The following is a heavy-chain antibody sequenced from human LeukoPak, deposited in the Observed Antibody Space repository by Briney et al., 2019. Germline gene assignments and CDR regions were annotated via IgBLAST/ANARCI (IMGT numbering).Heavy chain of an antibody. CDR3: ATPPTSSWYDYFDY. D-gene: IGHD6-13*01. CDR2: FDPEDGET. V-gene: IGHV1-24*01. Sequence: ASVKVSCKVSGYTLTELSMHWARQAPGKGLEWRGGFDPEDGETIYAQKFQGRVTMTEHTSTDTAYMELSSLRSEDTAVYYCATPPTSSWYDYFDYWGQGTLVTVSS. J-gene: IGHJ4*02. CDR1: GYTLTELS.